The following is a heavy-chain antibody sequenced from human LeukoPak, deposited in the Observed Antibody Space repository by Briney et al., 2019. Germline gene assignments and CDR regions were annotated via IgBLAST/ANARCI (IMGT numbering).Heavy chain of an antibody. Sequence: GESLKISCKGSGYSFTSYWIVWVRQMPGKGLEWMGSIFPGDSNTTYSPSFQGQVTISADKSISTAYLQWSSLKASDTAMYYCARQGSSWYLGFDPWGQGTLVTVSS. CDR1: GYSFTSYW. CDR2: IFPGDSNT. J-gene: IGHJ5*02. V-gene: IGHV5-51*01. CDR3: ARQGSSWYLGFDP. D-gene: IGHD6-13*01.